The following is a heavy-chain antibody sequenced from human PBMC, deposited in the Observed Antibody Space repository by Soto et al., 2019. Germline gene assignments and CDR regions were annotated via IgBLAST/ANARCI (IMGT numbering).Heavy chain of an antibody. CDR3: ASNLRIAAAGTSMDV. Sequence: QVQLVQSGAEVKKPGSSVKVSYKASGGTFSSYTISWVRQAPGQGLEWMGRIIPILGIANYAQKFQGRVTITADKSTSTAYMELSSLRSEDTAVYYCASNLRIAAAGTSMDVWGQGTTVTVSS. J-gene: IGHJ6*02. CDR1: GGTFSSYT. V-gene: IGHV1-69*02. CDR2: IIPILGIA. D-gene: IGHD6-13*01.